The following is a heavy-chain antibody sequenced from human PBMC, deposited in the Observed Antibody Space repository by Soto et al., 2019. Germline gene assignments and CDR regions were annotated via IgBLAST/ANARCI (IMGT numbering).Heavy chain of an antibody. CDR3: ARGKVPSYYCMDV. CDR2: INAGNGNT. CDR1: AYTFTTYT. V-gene: IGHV1-3*01. J-gene: IGHJ6*03. Sequence: QVQLVQSGAEVKEPGASVKVSCKASAYTFTTYTIHWVRQAPGQRLEWMGWINAGNGNTKYSQKFQGRFTIIRDTSASTAYMELSSLRAEDTAVYYCARGKVPSYYCMDVWGKGTTVTVSS.